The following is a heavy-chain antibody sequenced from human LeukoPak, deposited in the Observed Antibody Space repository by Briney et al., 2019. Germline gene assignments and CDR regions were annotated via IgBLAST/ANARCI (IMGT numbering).Heavy chain of an antibody. D-gene: IGHD6-19*01. CDR2: MYYSGST. Sequence: PSETLSLTCTVSGGSISSYYWSWIRQPPGKRLEWIGYMYYSGSTNYNPSLRSRVTISVDTSKNQFSLKLSSVTAADTAVYYCARNLGSGWYYDYWGQGILVTVSS. J-gene: IGHJ4*02. CDR1: GGSISSYY. CDR3: ARNLGSGWYYDY. V-gene: IGHV4-59*08.